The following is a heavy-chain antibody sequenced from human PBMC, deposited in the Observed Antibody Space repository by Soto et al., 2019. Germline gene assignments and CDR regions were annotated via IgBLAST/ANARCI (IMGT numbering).Heavy chain of an antibody. CDR2: IYYSGST. CDR3: ARLGIAAAGAEYFQH. D-gene: IGHD6-13*01. V-gene: IGHV4-39*02. J-gene: IGHJ1*01. Sequence: QLQLQESGPGLVKPSETLSLTCTVSGGSISSSSYYWGWIRQPPGKGLEWIGSIYYSGSTYYNPSLKSRVTNAVDTSKNHFSLKLSSVTAADTAVYYCARLGIAAAGAEYFQHWGQGTLVTVSS. CDR1: GGSISSSSYY.